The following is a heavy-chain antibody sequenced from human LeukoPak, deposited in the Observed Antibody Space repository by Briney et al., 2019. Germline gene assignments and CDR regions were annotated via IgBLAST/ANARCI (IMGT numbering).Heavy chain of an antibody. D-gene: IGHD5-18*01. J-gene: IGHJ3*01. Sequence: TGGSLRLSWAASGFTLCNAWMSWVRRAPGKGLEWVGRIKSKTDGGTTDYAAPVKGRFTISRDDSKNTLYLQMNSLKTEDTAVYCCTTDQVATYSDSYIWGQGTMVTVSS. CDR2: IKSKTDGGTT. CDR1: GFTLCNAW. CDR3: TTDQVATYSDSYI. V-gene: IGHV3-15*01.